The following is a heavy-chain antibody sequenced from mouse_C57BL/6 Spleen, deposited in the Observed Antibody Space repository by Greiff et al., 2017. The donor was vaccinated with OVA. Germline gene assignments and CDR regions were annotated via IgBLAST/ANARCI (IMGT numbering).Heavy chain of an antibody. J-gene: IGHJ4*01. Sequence: VHLVESGPGLVAPSQSLSITCTVSGFSLTSYGVHWVRQPPGKGLEWLVVIWSDGSTTYNSALKSRLSISKDNSKSQVFLKMNSLQTDDTAMYYCARHESYYGSSYDAMDYWGQGTSVTVSS. CDR2: IWSDGST. V-gene: IGHV2-6-1*01. CDR3: ARHESYYGSSYDAMDY. D-gene: IGHD1-1*01. CDR1: GFSLTSYG.